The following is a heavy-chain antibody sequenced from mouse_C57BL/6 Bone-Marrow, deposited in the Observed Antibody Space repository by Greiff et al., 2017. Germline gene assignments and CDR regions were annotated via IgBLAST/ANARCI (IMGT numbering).Heavy chain of an antibody. Sequence: QVQLQQPGAELVKPGASVKFSCTASGYTFTSYWMHWVQQTPGQGLEWIGMIHPNSGSTNYNEQFKSKATLTVDKSTSTAYMQLSSLTSEDSAVYYCATKYPFAYWGQGTLVTVSA. CDR1: GYTFTSYW. J-gene: IGHJ3*01. D-gene: IGHD5-1*01. V-gene: IGHV1-64*01. CDR3: ATKYPFAY. CDR2: IHPNSGST.